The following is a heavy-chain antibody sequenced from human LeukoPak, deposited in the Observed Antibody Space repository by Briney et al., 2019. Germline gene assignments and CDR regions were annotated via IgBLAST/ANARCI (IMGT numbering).Heavy chain of an antibody. Sequence: SETLSLTCSVSGGSISRDYWSWFRQPAGKGLEWIGRIYTSGSTNYNPSLKSRVTISVDTSKNQFSLKLSSVTAADTAVYYCARDPRTSLNFDLWGRGTLVTVSS. CDR2: IYTSGST. J-gene: IGHJ2*01. CDR3: ARDPRTSLNFDL. CDR1: GGSISRDY. V-gene: IGHV4-4*07. D-gene: IGHD2-2*01.